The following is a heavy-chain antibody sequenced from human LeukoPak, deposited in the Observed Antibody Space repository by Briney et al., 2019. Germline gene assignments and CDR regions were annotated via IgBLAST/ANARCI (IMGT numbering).Heavy chain of an antibody. V-gene: IGHV3-23*01. CDR2: ISGSGDST. CDR1: GFTFRSSA. Sequence: GGSLRLSCAASGFTFRSSAMSWVRQAPGKGLEWVSTISGSGDSTYYADSVKGRFIISRDNSKNTLSLQMNSLRAGDTAVYYCARVANYGGNAYYSDYWGQGTLVTVSS. CDR3: ARVANYGGNAYYSDY. D-gene: IGHD4-23*01. J-gene: IGHJ4*02.